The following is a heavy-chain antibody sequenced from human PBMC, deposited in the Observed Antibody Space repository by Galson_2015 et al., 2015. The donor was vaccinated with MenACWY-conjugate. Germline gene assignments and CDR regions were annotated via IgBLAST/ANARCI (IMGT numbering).Heavy chain of an antibody. J-gene: IGHJ4*02. Sequence: SLRLSCAASGFTLSSYSMNWVRQAPGKGLEWVSSISSSSSYMYYADSVKGRFTISRDNAKNSLYLQMNSLRAEDTAVYYCARDKLFEGTIFGVADYWGQGTLVTVSS. D-gene: IGHD3-3*01. CDR1: GFTLSSYS. V-gene: IGHV3-21*01. CDR2: ISSSSSYM. CDR3: ARDKLFEGTIFGVADY.